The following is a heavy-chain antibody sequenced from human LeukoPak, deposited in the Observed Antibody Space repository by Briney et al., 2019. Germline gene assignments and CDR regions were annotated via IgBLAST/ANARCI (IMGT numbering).Heavy chain of an antibody. D-gene: IGHD2-2*01. V-gene: IGHV3-33*01. CDR3: ARVPCWSTTSCPHVDY. CDR1: GFTFSSYG. Sequence: GRSLRLSCAASGFTFSSYGMHWVRQAPGKGLEWVAVIRYDGTNKYYADSVKGRFTISRDSSKNTLYLQMNSLRAEDTAVYYCARVPCWSTTSCPHVDYWGQGTLVTVSS. CDR2: IRYDGTNK. J-gene: IGHJ4*02.